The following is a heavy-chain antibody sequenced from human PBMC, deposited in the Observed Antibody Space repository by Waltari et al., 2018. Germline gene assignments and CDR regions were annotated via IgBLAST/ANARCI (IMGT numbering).Heavy chain of an antibody. Sequence: QVLLQQWGAGLLKPSETLSLTCAVYGGSFNFYYWSWIRQPPGEGLEWVGEITHSGSTNYNPALKSRVSISVDTPNNQFSLKLTSVTAADTAAYYCVRRGYCGIDCYSNYFDFWGQGTLVTVSS. D-gene: IGHD2-21*01. CDR2: ITHSGST. CDR1: GGSFNFYY. V-gene: IGHV4-34*01. J-gene: IGHJ4*02. CDR3: VRRGYCGIDCYSNYFDF.